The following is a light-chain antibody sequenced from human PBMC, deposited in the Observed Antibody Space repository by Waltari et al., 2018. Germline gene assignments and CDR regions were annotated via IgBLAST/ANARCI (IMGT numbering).Light chain of an antibody. J-gene: IGKJ1*01. V-gene: IGKV3-20*01. Sequence: EIVLTQSPGTLSLSPGERATLSCRASQSVSRTLAWYQQKPGQAPRLLIYGASIRATGIPDRFSGSGSGTDFSLTISRLEPEDFAVYYCQHYVRLPVTFCQGTKVEIK. CDR1: QSVSRT. CDR3: QHYVRLPVT. CDR2: GAS.